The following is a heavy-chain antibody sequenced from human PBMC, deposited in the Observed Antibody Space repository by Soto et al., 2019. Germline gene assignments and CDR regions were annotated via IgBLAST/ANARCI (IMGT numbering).Heavy chain of an antibody. CDR2: SYYSGST. CDR1: GGSISSYY. Sequence: QVQLQESGPGLVKPSETLSLTCTVSGGSISSYYWSWIRQPPGKGLEWIGYSYYSGSTNHNPPLKSRVTISVDMSKNQFPLKLSSVTAADTAVYYCARGMITFGGVIAPLGYWGQGTLVTVSS. V-gene: IGHV4-59*01. D-gene: IGHD3-16*02. J-gene: IGHJ4*02. CDR3: ARGMITFGGVIAPLGY.